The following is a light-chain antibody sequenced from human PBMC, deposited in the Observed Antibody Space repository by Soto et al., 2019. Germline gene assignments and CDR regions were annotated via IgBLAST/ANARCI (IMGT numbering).Light chain of an antibody. CDR2: AAS. Sequence: DIQMTQSPSSLSSSVGERVTITCRGSQSISGWLAWYQQKPGKAPKLLIYAASSLQSGVPSRFSGSGSGTDFTLTISSLQPEDFATYYCQQNYSPPPITFGQGTRLEIK. CDR1: QSISGW. CDR3: QQNYSPPPIT. V-gene: IGKV1-39*01. J-gene: IGKJ5*01.